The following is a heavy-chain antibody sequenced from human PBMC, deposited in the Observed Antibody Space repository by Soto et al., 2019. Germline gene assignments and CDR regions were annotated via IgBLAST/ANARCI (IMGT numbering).Heavy chain of an antibody. D-gene: IGHD6-19*01. CDR3: AKILVPPGYSSGWYWFDP. J-gene: IGHJ5*02. CDR1: GYTFTSNA. CDR2: INAGNGDT. Sequence: ASVKVSCKASGYTFTSNAIHWVRQAPGQRPEWMGWINAGNGDTKYSQKFQGRVTITRDTSASTAYMELSSLRSEDTAVYYCAKILVPPGYSSGWYWFDPWGQGTLVTVSS. V-gene: IGHV1-3*01.